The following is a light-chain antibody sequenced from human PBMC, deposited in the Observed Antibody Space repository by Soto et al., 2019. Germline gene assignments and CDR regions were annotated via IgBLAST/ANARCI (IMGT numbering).Light chain of an antibody. J-gene: IGLJ3*02. CDR1: SGSVSTNYY. CDR3: VLYMGGGIRV. V-gene: IGLV8-61*01. CDR2: STN. Sequence: QTVVTQEPSFSVSPGGTVTLTCGLTSGSVSTNYYPSWYQQTPGQAPRTLIYSTNIRSSGVPDRFSGSILGNKAALTITGAQADDESDYYCVLYMGGGIRVFGGGTKVTVL.